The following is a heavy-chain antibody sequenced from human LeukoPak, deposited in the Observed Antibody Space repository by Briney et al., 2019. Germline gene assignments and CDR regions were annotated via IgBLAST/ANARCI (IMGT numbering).Heavy chain of an antibody. CDR3: ARWYSSGWAFDY. J-gene: IGHJ4*02. D-gene: IGHD6-19*01. Sequence: PSETLSLTCTVSGGTISSYYWDWIRQPPGKGLEWIGYIHYSGSTKYNPSLKSRVTISVDTSKNQFSLKLSSVTAADTAVYYCARWYSSGWAFDYWGQGTLVTVSS. V-gene: IGHV4-59*08. CDR1: GGTISSYY. CDR2: IHYSGST.